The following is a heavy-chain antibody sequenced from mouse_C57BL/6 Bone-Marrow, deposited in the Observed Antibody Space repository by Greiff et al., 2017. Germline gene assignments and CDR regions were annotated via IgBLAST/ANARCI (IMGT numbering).Heavy chain of an antibody. Sequence: SGYAFTNYLIEWVKQRPGQGLEWIGVINPGSGGTNYNEKFKGKATLTADKSSSTAYMQLSSLTSEDSAVYFCARDYGYDGWYFDVWGTGTTVTVSS. CDR2: INPGSGGT. CDR1: GYAFTNYL. J-gene: IGHJ1*03. V-gene: IGHV1-54*01. D-gene: IGHD2-2*01. CDR3: ARDYGYDGWYFDV.